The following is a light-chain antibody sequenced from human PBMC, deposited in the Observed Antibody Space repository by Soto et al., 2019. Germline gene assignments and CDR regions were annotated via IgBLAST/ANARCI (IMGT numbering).Light chain of an antibody. CDR1: QSVSSN. CDR3: QQYNRWPRT. V-gene: IGKV3-15*01. CDR2: CAS. J-gene: IGKJ2*01. Sequence: EIVMTQSPDTLSVSPGERATLSCRASQSVSSNLAWYQQKPGQAPRLLINCASSRAIGIPVRFSGSGSGREFTLTISSLQSEDSAVYYCQQYNRWPRTFGQGTKLEI.